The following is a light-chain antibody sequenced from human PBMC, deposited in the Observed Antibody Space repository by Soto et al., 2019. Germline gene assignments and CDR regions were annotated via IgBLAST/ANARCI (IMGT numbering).Light chain of an antibody. CDR1: SSDVGGYNY. V-gene: IGLV2-8*01. CDR3: SSYAGFNNYVV. CDR2: EVT. J-gene: IGLJ2*01. Sequence: SALTQPPSASGSPGQSVTISCTGTSSDVGGYNYVSWYQQYPGKAPKLMIYEVTKRPSGVPDRFSGSKSGNTASLTVSGLQAEDEADYYCSSYAGFNNYVVFGGGTKLTVL.